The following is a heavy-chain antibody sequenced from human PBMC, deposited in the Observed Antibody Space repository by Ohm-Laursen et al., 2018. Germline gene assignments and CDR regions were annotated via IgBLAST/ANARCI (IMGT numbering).Heavy chain of an antibody. CDR1: GFTFSDYF. Sequence: SLRLSCSASGFTFSDYFMSWIRQAPGKGLEWVSYISSSGGTIYYADSVKGRFTISRDNAKNSLYLQMNSLKFEDTAVYYCARGSEGPSPPYWGQGTLVTVSS. J-gene: IGHJ4*02. CDR2: ISSSGGTI. V-gene: IGHV3-11*04. CDR3: ARGSEGPSPPY.